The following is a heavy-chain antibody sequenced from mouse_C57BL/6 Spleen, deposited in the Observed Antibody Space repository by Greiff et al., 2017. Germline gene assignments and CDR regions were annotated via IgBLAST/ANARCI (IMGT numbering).Heavy chain of an antibody. CDR3: ARRYYGSSHGYFDV. D-gene: IGHD1-1*01. J-gene: IGHJ1*03. CDR2: IFPGSGST. Sequence: LMEPGASVKISCKASGYTFTDYYINWVKQRPGQGLEWIGWIFPGSGSTYYNEKFKGKATLTVDKSSSTAYMLLSSLTSEDSAVYFCARRYYGSSHGYFDVWGTGTTVTVSS. CDR1: GYTFTDYY. V-gene: IGHV1-75*01.